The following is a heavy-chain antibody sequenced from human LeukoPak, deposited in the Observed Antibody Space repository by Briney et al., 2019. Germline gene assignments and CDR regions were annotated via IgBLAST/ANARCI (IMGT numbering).Heavy chain of an antibody. J-gene: IGHJ4*02. D-gene: IGHD4-23*01. V-gene: IGHV2-5*01. CDR1: GFSLSTSGVG. CDR3: AYTTTVVTVDY. Sequence: SGPTLVKPAQTLTLTCTFSGFSLSTSGVGVGWIRQPPGKALEWLALIYWNDDKRYSPSLKSRLTITKDTSKNQVVLTMTNMDPVDTATYYCAYTTTVVTVDYWGRGTLVTVSS. CDR2: IYWNDDK.